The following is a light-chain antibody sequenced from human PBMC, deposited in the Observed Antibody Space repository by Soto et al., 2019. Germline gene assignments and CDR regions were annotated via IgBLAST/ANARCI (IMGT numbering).Light chain of an antibody. CDR3: AAWDDSLSGPL. J-gene: IGLJ2*01. V-gene: IGLV1-47*01. CDR2: SND. CDR1: SSNIGTNY. Sequence: QSVLTQSPSASGTPGRRVIISCSGTSSNIGTNYVYWYQQLPGTAPKVLIYSNDKRPSGVPNRFSGSKSGTSASLAISGLRSEDEADYYCAAWDDSLSGPLFGGGTNLTVL.